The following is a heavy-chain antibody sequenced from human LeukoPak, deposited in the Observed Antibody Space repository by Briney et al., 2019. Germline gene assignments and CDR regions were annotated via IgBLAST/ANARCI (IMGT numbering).Heavy chain of an antibody. Sequence: PSETLSLTCTVSGGSISSYYWSWIRQPAGKGLEWIGRIYTSGSTNYNPSLKSRVTMSVDTSKNQFSLKLSSVTAADTAVYYCARAVKSSGWYEYYFDYWGQGTLVTVSS. CDR2: IYTSGST. J-gene: IGHJ4*02. CDR3: ARAVKSSGWYEYYFDY. CDR1: GGSISSYY. D-gene: IGHD6-19*01. V-gene: IGHV4-4*07.